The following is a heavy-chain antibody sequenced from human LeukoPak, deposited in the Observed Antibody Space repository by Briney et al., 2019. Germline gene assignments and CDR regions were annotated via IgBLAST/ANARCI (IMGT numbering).Heavy chain of an antibody. Sequence: GESLKISCKGSGYSFTSYWIGWVRQMPGKGLEWMGIIYPGDSDTRYSPSFQGQVTISADKSISTAYLQWSTLKDSDAAMYYWARHGPDTLSSSWLSCGQGTLVTVSS. CDR3: ARHGPDTLSSSWLS. CDR1: GYSFTSYW. CDR2: IYPGDSDT. D-gene: IGHD6-13*01. J-gene: IGHJ4*02. V-gene: IGHV5-51*01.